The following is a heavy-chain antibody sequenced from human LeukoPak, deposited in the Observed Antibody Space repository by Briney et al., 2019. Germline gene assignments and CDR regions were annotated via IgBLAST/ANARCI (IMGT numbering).Heavy chain of an antibody. CDR2: IWYEGTNK. Sequence: GGSLRLSCAASGFTFSSYGVHWVRQAPGKGLEWVAVIWYEGTNKYYGDSVKGRFTISRDNSKNTLYLQMSSLRVEDTAMYYCARQGGLGNYAAGSWFDPWGQGTLVTVSS. CDR1: GFTFSSYG. CDR3: ARQGGLGNYAAGSWFDP. V-gene: IGHV3-33*01. J-gene: IGHJ5*02. D-gene: IGHD1-7*01.